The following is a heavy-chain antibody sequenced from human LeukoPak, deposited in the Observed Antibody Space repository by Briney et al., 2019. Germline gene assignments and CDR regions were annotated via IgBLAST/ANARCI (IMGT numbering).Heavy chain of an antibody. J-gene: IGHJ4*02. CDR3: ARDQGSTSRGIDY. Sequence: GGSLRLSCAGSGFTFSNYLMHWVRQAPGKGLVWVSRIYSDGNTTNYADSVKGRFTISRDNAKNTLYLQMNSLRAEDTAVYYCARDQGSTSRGIDYWGQGTLVTVSS. CDR1: GFTFSNYL. V-gene: IGHV3-74*01. D-gene: IGHD2-2*01. CDR2: IYSDGNTT.